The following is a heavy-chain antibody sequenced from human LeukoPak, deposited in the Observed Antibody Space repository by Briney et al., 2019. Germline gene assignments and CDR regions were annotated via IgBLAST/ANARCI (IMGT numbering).Heavy chain of an antibody. CDR1: GYTFTSYD. D-gene: IGHD6-13*01. CDR3: AIIAAAGDYYYYYMDV. V-gene: IGHV1-8*03. J-gene: IGHJ6*03. Sequence: GASVKVSCKASGYTFTSYDINWVRQATGQGLEWMGWMNPNSGNTGYAQKFQGRVTITRNTSISTAHMELSSLRSEDTAVYYCAIIAAAGDYYYYYMDVWGKGTTVTVSS. CDR2: MNPNSGNT.